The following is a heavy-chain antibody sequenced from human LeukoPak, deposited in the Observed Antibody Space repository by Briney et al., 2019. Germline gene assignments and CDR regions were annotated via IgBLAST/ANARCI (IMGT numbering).Heavy chain of an antibody. CDR3: ARPVATSDTLDY. CDR2: ISAYNGNT. D-gene: IGHD5-12*01. Sequence: GASVNVSFKSSGYTFTIYGISWVRQGPGQGLEWMGWISAYNGNTNYEKKLQGRVTMTTDTSTSTAYMELRSLRSDDTAVYYCARPVATSDTLDYWGQGTLVTVSS. V-gene: IGHV1-18*01. J-gene: IGHJ4*02. CDR1: GYTFTIYG.